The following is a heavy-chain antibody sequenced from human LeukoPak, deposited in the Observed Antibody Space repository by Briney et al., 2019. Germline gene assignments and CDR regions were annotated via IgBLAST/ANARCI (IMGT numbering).Heavy chain of an antibody. CDR3: ARDYSGGGVDY. CDR2: ISSSGSTI. Sequence: SGGSLRLSCAASGFTFSSYEMNWVRQAPGKGLEWVSYISSSGSTIYYADSVKGRFTISRDNAKNSLYLQMNSLRAEETAVYYCARDYSGGGVDYWGQGTLVTVSS. CDR1: GFTFSSYE. J-gene: IGHJ4*02. D-gene: IGHD1-26*01. V-gene: IGHV3-48*03.